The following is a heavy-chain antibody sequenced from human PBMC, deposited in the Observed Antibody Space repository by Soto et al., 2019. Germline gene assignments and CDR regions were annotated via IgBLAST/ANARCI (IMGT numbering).Heavy chain of an antibody. CDR3: ARQGADSREDDY. CDR1: GGSIISSSYY. CDR2: IYYSGST. J-gene: IGHJ4*02. D-gene: IGHD2-21*02. V-gene: IGHV4-39*01. Sequence: PSETLSLTCTVSGGSIISSSYYWGWIRQPPVKWLEWSWSIYYSGSTYYNPSLNIRFTISLYTSNNQFSLKLISVTASDTAVYYCARQGADSREDDYWGQGTLVTVSS.